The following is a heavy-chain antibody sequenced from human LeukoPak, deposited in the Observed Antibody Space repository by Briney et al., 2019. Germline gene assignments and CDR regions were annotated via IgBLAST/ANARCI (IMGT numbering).Heavy chain of an antibody. D-gene: IGHD3-10*01. V-gene: IGHV1-2*02. CDR1: GYTFTGYY. CDR2: INPNSGGT. CDR3: ARLGMVRGVTHFDY. Sequence: ASVKVSCKASGYTFTGYYMRWVRQAPGQGLEWMGWINPNSGGTNYAQKFQGRVTMTRDTSIGTAYMELSRLRSDDTAVYYCARLGMVRGVTHFDYWGQGTLVTVSS. J-gene: IGHJ4*02.